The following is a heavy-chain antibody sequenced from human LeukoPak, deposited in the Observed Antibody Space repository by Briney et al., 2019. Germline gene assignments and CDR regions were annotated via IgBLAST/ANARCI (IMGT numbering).Heavy chain of an antibody. Sequence: PGGSLRLSCAASGFTFSIYAMHWVRQAPGKGLEWVAFISSDGRIQYYAYSVKGRFTISRDNSKNTLFLQMNGRSDEDTAVYYCDPHDSASQFWGQGTLVTVSS. V-gene: IGHV3-30*04. CDR1: GFTFSIYA. CDR3: DPHDSASQF. J-gene: IGHJ4*02. CDR2: ISSDGRIQ. D-gene: IGHD6-6*01.